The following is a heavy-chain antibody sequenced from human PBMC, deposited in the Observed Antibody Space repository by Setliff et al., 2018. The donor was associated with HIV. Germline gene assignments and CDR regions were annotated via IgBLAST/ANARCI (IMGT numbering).Heavy chain of an antibody. J-gene: IGHJ6*02. CDR2: IRRKDYGGAR. Sequence: PGESLKISCTTSGFTFGEYALGWVRQAPGKGLQWVGFIRRKDYGGAREYAASVKGRFAISRDDSKNKLYLQMNSLKTEDTAVYYCATDRVKNYTFWSGYYYHYDVDVWGQGTTVTVSS. CDR1: GFTFGEYA. CDR3: ATDRVKNYTFWSGYYYHYDVDV. D-gene: IGHD3-3*01. V-gene: IGHV3-49*04.